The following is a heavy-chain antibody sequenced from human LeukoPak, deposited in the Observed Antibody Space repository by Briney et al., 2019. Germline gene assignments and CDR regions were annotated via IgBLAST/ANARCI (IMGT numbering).Heavy chain of an antibody. CDR2: INHSGST. J-gene: IGHJ4*02. CDR1: GGSFSGYY. V-gene: IGHV4-34*01. Sequence: SETLSLTCAVYGGSFSGYYWSWIRQPPGKGLEWIGEINHSGSTNYNPSLKSRVTISVDTSKNQFSLKLSSVTAADTAVYYCARGASRWEAAWIYWGQGTLVTVSS. D-gene: IGHD5-12*01. CDR3: ARGASRWEAAWIY.